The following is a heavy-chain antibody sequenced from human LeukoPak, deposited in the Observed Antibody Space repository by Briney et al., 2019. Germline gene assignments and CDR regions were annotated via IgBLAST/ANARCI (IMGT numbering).Heavy chain of an antibody. CDR3: ARAGIAAAGTIRGVKYFQH. V-gene: IGHV4-34*01. CDR2: INHSGST. D-gene: IGHD6-13*01. Sequence: SETLSLTCAVYGGSFSGYYWSWVRQPPGKGLEWIGEINHSGSTNYNPSLKSRVTISVDTSKNQFSLKLSSVTAADTAVYYCARAGIAAAGTIRGVKYFQHWGQGTLVTVSS. CDR1: GGSFSGYY. J-gene: IGHJ1*01.